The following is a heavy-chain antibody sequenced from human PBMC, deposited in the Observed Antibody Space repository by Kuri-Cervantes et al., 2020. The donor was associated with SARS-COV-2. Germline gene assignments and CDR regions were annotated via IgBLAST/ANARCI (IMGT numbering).Heavy chain of an antibody. V-gene: IGHV3-23*01. D-gene: IGHD6-6*01. CDR3: ARGMGRYSSSFDY. J-gene: IGHJ4*02. Sequence: LTCAASGFTFNTYAMSWVRQAPGKGLEWVSGISGRGGSTYYADSVKGRFTSSRDNSNNTLYLQMNSLRAEDTAVYYCARGMGRYSSSFDYWGQGTLVTVSS. CDR2: ISGRGGST. CDR1: GFTFNTYA.